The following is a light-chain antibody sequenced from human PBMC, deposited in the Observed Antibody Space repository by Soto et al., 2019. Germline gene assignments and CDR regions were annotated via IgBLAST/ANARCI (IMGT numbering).Light chain of an antibody. CDR1: QSVSCN. V-gene: IGKV3-15*01. CDR3: QHYHTSST. CDR2: GAS. Sequence: EILMTQSPAALSGSAGERSPLSCRAKQSVSCNVAWYQKKASEATRLLFYGASSGATGTPGMCSGRGSGTESLLIISGLQAEYFATYYCQHYHTSSTFGQGTKVDIK. J-gene: IGKJ1*01.